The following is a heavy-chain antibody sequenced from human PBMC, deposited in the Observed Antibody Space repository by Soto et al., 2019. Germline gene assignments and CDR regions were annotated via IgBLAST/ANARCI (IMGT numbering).Heavy chain of an antibody. V-gene: IGHV1-69*13. D-gene: IGHD2-21*02. J-gene: IGHJ6*02. CDR3: ARGVLYCGGDCYPDYGMDV. CDR1: GGTFSSYA. CDR2: IIPILGTA. Sequence: RASVKVSCKASGGTFSSYAISWVRQAPGQGLEWMGGIIPILGTANYAQKFQGRVTITADESTSTAYMELSSLRSEDTAVYYCARGVLYCGGDCYPDYGMDVWGQGTTVTVSS.